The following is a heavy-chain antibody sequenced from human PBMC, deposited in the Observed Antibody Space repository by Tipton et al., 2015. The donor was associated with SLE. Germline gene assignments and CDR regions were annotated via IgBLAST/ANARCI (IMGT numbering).Heavy chain of an antibody. Sequence: TLSLTCTVSGGSISSSSYYWGWIRQPPGKGLEWIGRIYTSGSTNYNPPLKSRVTMSVDTSKNQFSLKLSSVTAADTAVYYCAAYGTFDAFDIWGQGTMVTVSS. CDR2: IYTSGST. CDR3: AAYGTFDAFDI. D-gene: IGHD1-14*01. V-gene: IGHV4-39*07. J-gene: IGHJ3*02. CDR1: GGSISSSSYY.